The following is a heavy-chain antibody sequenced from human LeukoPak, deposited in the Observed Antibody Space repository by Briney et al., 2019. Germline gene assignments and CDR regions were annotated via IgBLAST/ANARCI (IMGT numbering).Heavy chain of an antibody. J-gene: IGHJ1*01. V-gene: IGHV3-23*01. D-gene: IGHD4-17*01. CDR2: IRKDAVST. CDR3: AQEDGDYYRHFQR. CDR1: RFTFSIYA. Sequence: GGSLRLSCAASRFTFSIYAMSWVRQAPGKGLEWVALIRKDAVSTYYADSVKGRFTISRDNSKNILYLQMNSLRAEDTAVYCCAQEDGDYYRHFQRWGQGTLVTVSS.